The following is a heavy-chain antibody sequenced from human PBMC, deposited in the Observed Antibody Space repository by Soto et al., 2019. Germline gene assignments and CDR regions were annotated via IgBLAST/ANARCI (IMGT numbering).Heavy chain of an antibody. CDR1: GYTFTSYD. Sequence: QVQLVQSGAEVKKPGASVKVSCKASGYTFTSYDINWVRQATGQGLEWMGWMNPNSGNTGYAQKFQGRVTMNRNTSISTAYMALSSLRSQDTAVYYGPREDYYGSGSSAYWGQGPLVPVSS. CDR3: PREDYYGSGSSAY. CDR2: MNPNSGNT. D-gene: IGHD3-10*01. J-gene: IGHJ4*02. V-gene: IGHV1-8*01.